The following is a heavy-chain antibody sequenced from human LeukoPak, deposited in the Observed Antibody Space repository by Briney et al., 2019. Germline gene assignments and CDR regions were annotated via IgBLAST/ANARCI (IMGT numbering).Heavy chain of an antibody. V-gene: IGHV3-23*01. CDR2: ISGSGGST. D-gene: IGHD3-9*01. Sequence: PGGSLRLSCVSSGFTFSSYAMSWLRPAAGKGVAWVCAISGSGGSTYYADSVQGWFTISRDNSKNTLYLQMKSLRAEDTAVYYCAKGPGFRLDYWGQGTLVTVSS. J-gene: IGHJ4*02. CDR1: GFTFSSYA. CDR3: AKGPGFRLDY.